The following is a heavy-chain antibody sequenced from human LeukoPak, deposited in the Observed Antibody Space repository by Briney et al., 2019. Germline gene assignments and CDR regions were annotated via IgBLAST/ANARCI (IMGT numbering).Heavy chain of an antibody. CDR3: ARSYYDILTGYWGFDY. J-gene: IGHJ4*02. CDR1: GGTFSSYA. V-gene: IGHV1-69*01. D-gene: IGHD3-9*01. Sequence: SVKVSCKASGGTFSSYAISWVRQAPGQGLEWMGGIIPIFGTANYAQKFQGRVTITADESTSTAYMELSSLRSEDTAVYYCARSYYDILTGYWGFDYWGQGTLVTVSS. CDR2: IIPIFGTA.